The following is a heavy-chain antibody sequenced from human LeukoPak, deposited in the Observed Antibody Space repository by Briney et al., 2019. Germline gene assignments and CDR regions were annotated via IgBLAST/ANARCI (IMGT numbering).Heavy chain of an antibody. V-gene: IGHV3-21*01. CDR3: ARPGIAVAGEFFDY. D-gene: IGHD6-19*01. CDR1: GFTFSSYS. Sequence: GRSLRLSCAASGFTFSSYSMNWVRQAPGKGLEWVSFIRSSSSYIYYADSVKGRFTISRDNAENSLYLQMNSLRAEDTAVYYCARPGIAVAGEFFDYWGQGTLVTVSS. J-gene: IGHJ4*02. CDR2: IRSSSSYI.